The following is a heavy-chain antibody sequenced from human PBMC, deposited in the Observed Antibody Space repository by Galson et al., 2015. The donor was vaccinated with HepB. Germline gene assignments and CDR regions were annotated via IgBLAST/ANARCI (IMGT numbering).Heavy chain of an antibody. J-gene: IGHJ6*03. Sequence: SLRLSCAASGFTLSNYAMHWVRQAPGKGLEWVAVISYDGTNKYYADSVKGRFTISRDNSKNTLYLQMNSQRAEDTAVYYCARGGNWKDYHYHMDVRGKGTTVTVSS. CDR3: ARGGNWKDYHYHMDV. V-gene: IGHV3-30-3*01. D-gene: IGHD1-1*01. CDR2: ISYDGTNK. CDR1: GFTLSNYA.